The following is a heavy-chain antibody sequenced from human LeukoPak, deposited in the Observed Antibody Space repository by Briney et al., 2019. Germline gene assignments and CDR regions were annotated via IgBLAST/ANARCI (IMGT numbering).Heavy chain of an antibody. Sequence: SETLSLTCAVYGASFSDRYWTWIRQPPGKGLERIGEIDQSRSTKCNPSLKGRVTISLDTSKNQFSLDLTSVTAADTAIYYCAASSQLGSYNWFDPWGQGTPVTVSS. D-gene: IGHD1-1*01. V-gene: IGHV4-34*01. CDR3: AASSQLGSYNWFDP. J-gene: IGHJ5*02. CDR1: GASFSDRY. CDR2: IDQSRST.